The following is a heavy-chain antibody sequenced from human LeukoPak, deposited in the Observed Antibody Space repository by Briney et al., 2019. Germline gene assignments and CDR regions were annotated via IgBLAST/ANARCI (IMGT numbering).Heavy chain of an antibody. D-gene: IGHD1-26*01. CDR1: GYTFTSYG. CDR2: ISAYNGNT. Sequence: ASVKVSCKASGYTFTSYGISWVRQAPGQGLEWMGWISAYNGNTNYAQKLQGRVTITTDESTSTAYMELSSLRSEDTAVYYCARVGRSGSYGSEYYFDYWGQGTLVTVSS. CDR3: ARVGRSGSYGSEYYFDY. J-gene: IGHJ4*02. V-gene: IGHV1-18*01.